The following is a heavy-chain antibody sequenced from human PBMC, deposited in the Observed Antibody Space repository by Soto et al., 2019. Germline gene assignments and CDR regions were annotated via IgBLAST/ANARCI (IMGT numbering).Heavy chain of an antibody. CDR2: ISYDGSQK. CDR1: GFSFSSYG. J-gene: IGHJ6*02. CDR3: AKDLVGGVRYYYGMDV. Sequence: GSLRLSCAASGFSFSSYGMHWVRQAPGKGLEWVAVISYDGSQKYYADSVKGRFTISRDNSKNTLYLQMNSLRGEDKAVYYCAKDLVGGVRYYYGMDVWGQGTTVTVSS. V-gene: IGHV3-30*18. D-gene: IGHD1-26*01.